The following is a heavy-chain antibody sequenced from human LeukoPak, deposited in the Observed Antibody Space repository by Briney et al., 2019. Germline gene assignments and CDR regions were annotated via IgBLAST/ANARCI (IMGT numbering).Heavy chain of an antibody. Sequence: GGSLRLSCAASGFAFRIFGLNWVRQAPGKGPEWVSYIDARSGITYYADSVQGRFTISRDDARESVFLQMDGLRVDDTAVYYCARTYDFGRGPPGDAFDNWGPGTWVIVSS. CDR3: ARTYDFGRGPPGDAFDN. D-gene: IGHD3-3*01. CDR1: GFAFRIFG. V-gene: IGHV3-48*04. CDR2: IDARSGIT. J-gene: IGHJ3*02.